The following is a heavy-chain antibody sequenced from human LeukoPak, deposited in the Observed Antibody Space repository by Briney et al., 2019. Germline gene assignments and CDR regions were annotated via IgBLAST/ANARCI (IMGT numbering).Heavy chain of an antibody. J-gene: IGHJ4*02. CDR1: GFTFTSYG. CDR2: TTYDGYYK. V-gene: IGHV3-30*03. Sequence: GGSLRLSCAASGFTFTSYGMHWVRQAPGKGLEWVALTTYDGYYKYYSDSVKGRFTISSDTSKNTMYLQMNSLRAEDTAVYYCARDLSPVVRASPMGYWGQGTLVTVSS. CDR3: ARDLSPVVRASPMGY. D-gene: IGHD3-10*01.